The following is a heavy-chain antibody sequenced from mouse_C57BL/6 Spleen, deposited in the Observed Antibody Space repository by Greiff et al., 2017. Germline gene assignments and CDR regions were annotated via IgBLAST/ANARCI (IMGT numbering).Heavy chain of an antibody. Sequence: EVQLQQSGPELVKPGASVKISCKASGYSFTGYYMNWVKQSPEKSLEWIGEINPSTGGTTYNQKFKAKATLTVDKSSSTAYMQLKSLTSEDSAVYYCARYGSSYEGYFDVWGTGTTVTVSS. CDR3: ARYGSSYEGYFDV. CDR2: INPSTGGT. D-gene: IGHD1-1*01. CDR1: GYSFTGYY. V-gene: IGHV1-42*01. J-gene: IGHJ1*03.